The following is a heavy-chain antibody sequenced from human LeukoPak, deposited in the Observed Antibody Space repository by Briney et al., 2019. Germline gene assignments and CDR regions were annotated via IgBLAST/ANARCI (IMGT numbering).Heavy chain of an antibody. V-gene: IGHV4-34*01. CDR2: INHSGST. Sequence: SETLSLTCAVYGGSFSGYYWSWIRQPPGKGLEWIGEINHSGSTNYNPSLKSRVTISVDTSKNQFSLKLSSVTAADTAVYYCARGRLGYAWLRFDYWGQGTLVTVSS. J-gene: IGHJ4*02. CDR3: ARGRLGYAWLRFDY. CDR1: GGSFSGYY. D-gene: IGHD5-18*01.